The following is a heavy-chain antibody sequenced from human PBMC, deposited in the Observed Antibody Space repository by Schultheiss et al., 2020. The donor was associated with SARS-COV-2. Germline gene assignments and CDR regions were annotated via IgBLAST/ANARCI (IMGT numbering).Heavy chain of an antibody. D-gene: IGHD2-15*01. Sequence: GGSLRLSCSASGFTFSSYAMHWVRQAPGKGLEYVSAISSNGGSTYYADSVKGRFTISRDNSKNTLYLQMSSLRAEDTAVYYCARDVGYCSGGSCSDYYYYGMDVWGQGTTVTVSS. CDR2: ISSNGGST. V-gene: IGHV3-64D*06. CDR1: GFTFSSYA. CDR3: ARDVGYCSGGSCSDYYYYGMDV. J-gene: IGHJ6*02.